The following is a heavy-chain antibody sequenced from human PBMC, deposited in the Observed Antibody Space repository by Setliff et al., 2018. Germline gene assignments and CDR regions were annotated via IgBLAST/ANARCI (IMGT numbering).Heavy chain of an antibody. V-gene: IGHV4-61*02. CDR2: LHTSGSI. J-gene: IGHJ4*02. CDR3: ARDNTMVGATDY. Sequence: SETLSHTCTVSGGSISSGTYYWSWIRQPAGKGLEWIGRLHTSGSIDYNPSLKSRVTISVDTSKNQFSLRLRSVTAADTAVYFCARDNTMVGATDYWGLGTLVTVSS. D-gene: IGHD1-26*01. CDR1: GGSISSGTYY.